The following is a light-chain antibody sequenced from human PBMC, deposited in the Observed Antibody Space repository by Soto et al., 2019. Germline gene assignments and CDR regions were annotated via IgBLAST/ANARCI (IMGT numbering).Light chain of an antibody. CDR3: QQYGSSPRIS. Sequence: EMVLTQSPGSLCLSPGERATLSCRASQSISSNSLAWYQQKPGQAPRLFIYGASSRATGIPDRFIGSGSGTHFTLTIRRLEPEDFALYYCQQYGSSPRISFGQGTQLEIK. CDR2: GAS. J-gene: IGKJ5*01. V-gene: IGKV3-20*01. CDR1: QSISSNS.